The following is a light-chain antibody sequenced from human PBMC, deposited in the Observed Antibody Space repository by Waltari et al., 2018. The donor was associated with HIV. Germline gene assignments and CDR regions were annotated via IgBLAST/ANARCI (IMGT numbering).Light chain of an antibody. CDR1: QSITYF. CDR3: QQSDSFPYT. CDR2: GAS. V-gene: IGKV1-39*01. Sequence: DIQMTQSPSPLSASVGDTAVISCRASQSITYFLNWYQLKPGKAPALLISGASSLQSGVPSRFVGSGSGTDFTLTIKNLQPGDFATYFCQQSDSFPYTFGPGTKLDI. J-gene: IGKJ2*01.